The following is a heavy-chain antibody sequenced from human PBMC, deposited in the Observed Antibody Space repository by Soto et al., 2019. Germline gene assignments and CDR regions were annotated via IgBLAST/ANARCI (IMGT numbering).Heavy chain of an antibody. D-gene: IGHD4-17*01. J-gene: IGHJ3*02. CDR2: IYYSGST. V-gene: IGHV4-59*01. CDR3: VRGDDYGDYDFAFDI. Sequence: PSETLSLTCTVSGGSISSYYWSWIRQPPGKGLEWIGYIYYSGSTNYNPSLRSRVTRSVDTSKNQFSLKLSSVTAADTAVYYCVRGDDYGDYDFAFDIWGLGTMVTVSS. CDR1: GGSISSYY.